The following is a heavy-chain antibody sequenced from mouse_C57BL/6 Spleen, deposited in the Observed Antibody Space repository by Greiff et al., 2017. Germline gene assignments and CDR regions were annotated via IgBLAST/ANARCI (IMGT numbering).Heavy chain of an antibody. D-gene: IGHD2-3*01. V-gene: IGHV5-4*01. J-gene: IGHJ4*01. CDR1: GFTFSSYA. Sequence: EVQGVESGGGLVKPGGSLKLSCAASGFTFSSYAMSWVRQTPEKRLEWVATISDGGSYTYYPDNVKGRFTISRDNAKNNLYLQMSHLKSEDTAMYYCARDGDGSYAMDYWGQGTSVTVSS. CDR2: ISDGGSYT. CDR3: ARDGDGSYAMDY.